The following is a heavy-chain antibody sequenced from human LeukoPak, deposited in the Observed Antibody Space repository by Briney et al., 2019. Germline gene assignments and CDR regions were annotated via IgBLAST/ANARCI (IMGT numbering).Heavy chain of an antibody. CDR3: ARGQVPAARGYNWFDP. CDR1: GWSFNDYY. Sequence: PSETLSLTCAVYGWSFNDYYWNWIRQPPGKGLEWIGEINARGDTSYNPSLKSRVTISVDTSKKQFSLRLTSVIAADTALYYCARGQVPAARGYNWFDPWGQGTLVTVSS. D-gene: IGHD2-2*01. J-gene: IGHJ5*02. V-gene: IGHV4-34*01. CDR2: INARGDT.